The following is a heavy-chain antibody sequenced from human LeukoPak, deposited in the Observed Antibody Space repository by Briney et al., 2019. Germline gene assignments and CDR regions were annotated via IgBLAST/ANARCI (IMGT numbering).Heavy chain of an antibody. J-gene: IGHJ3*02. CDR2: IYYSGST. D-gene: IGHD3-10*01. CDR3: AKEGAESFPDAFDI. V-gene: IGHV4-34*01. Sequence: SETLSLTCAVYGGSFSGYYWSWIRQPPGKGLEWIGSIYYSGSTYYNPSLKSRVTISVDTSKNQFSLKLTSVTAADTAVYYCAKEGAESFPDAFDIWGQGTMITVSS. CDR1: GGSFSGYY.